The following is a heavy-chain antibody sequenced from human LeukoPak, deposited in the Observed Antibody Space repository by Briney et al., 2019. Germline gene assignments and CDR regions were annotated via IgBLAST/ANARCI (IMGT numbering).Heavy chain of an antibody. CDR1: GYTFTGYY. J-gene: IGHJ6*03. V-gene: IGHV1-2*02. Sequence: ASVKVSCKASGYTFTGYYMHWVRQAPGQGLEWMGWINPNSGGTNYAQKFQDRVTMTRATSTTTAYMELTSLRSDDTAVYYCARMVEKRAGRFYHYYMDVWGKGTTVIVSS. CDR2: INPNSGGT. D-gene: IGHD3-10*01. CDR3: ARMVEKRAGRFYHYYMDV.